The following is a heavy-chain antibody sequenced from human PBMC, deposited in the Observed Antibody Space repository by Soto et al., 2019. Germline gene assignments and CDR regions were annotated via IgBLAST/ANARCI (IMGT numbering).Heavy chain of an antibody. CDR2: ISGGGGNT. J-gene: IGHJ4*02. V-gene: IGHV3-23*01. Sequence: GGSLRLSCAASGFTFSSYAMTWVRQAPGKGLDWVSVISGGGGNTYYADSVKGRFTISRDNSKNTLFLQMNSLRAEDTAVYYCAKEHSGGGWSFDYWGQGTLVTVSS. CDR1: GFTFSSYA. D-gene: IGHD6-19*01. CDR3: AKEHSGGGWSFDY.